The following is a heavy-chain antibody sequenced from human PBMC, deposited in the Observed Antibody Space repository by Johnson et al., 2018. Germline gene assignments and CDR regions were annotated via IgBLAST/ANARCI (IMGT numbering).Heavy chain of an antibody. Sequence: VRLVESGGGLVQPGRSLRLSCSASGFTFGDYAMSWFRQAPGKGLEWVGVIGRRAFGATTEYAASVKGRFTISREDSKSIGYLQMNSLKTEDTAVYHCKNGRTSAFDIWGQGTMVTVSS. CDR3: KNGRTSAFDI. CDR2: IGRRAFGATT. CDR1: GFTFGDYA. D-gene: IGHD1-26*01. V-gene: IGHV3-49*03. J-gene: IGHJ3*02.